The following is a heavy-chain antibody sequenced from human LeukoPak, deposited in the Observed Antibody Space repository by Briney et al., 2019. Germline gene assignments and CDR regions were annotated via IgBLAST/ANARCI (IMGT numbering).Heavy chain of an antibody. Sequence: SETLSLTCIVSGGSISSSSYYWGWIRQPPGKGLEWIGSIYYSGSTNYNPSLKSRVTISVDKSKNQFSLNLSSVTAADTAVYYCARVSILNLGELSEAFDIWGQGTMVTVSS. J-gene: IGHJ3*02. CDR3: ARVSILNLGELSEAFDI. D-gene: IGHD3-16*02. V-gene: IGHV4-39*07. CDR2: IYYSGST. CDR1: GGSISSSSYY.